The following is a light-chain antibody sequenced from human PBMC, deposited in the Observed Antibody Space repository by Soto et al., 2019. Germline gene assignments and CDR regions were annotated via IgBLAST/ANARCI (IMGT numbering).Light chain of an antibody. V-gene: IGKV3-20*01. Sequence: EIVLTQSPDTLSLSPGERATLSCRASQSVSSNYLAWYQQKPGQAPRLLIYGASSRATGIPDRFSGSGSGTDFTLTISRLEPEDFVVYYCQQYGTSPLYTFGQGTKLEIK. CDR3: QQYGTSPLYT. CDR1: QSVSSNY. J-gene: IGKJ2*01. CDR2: GAS.